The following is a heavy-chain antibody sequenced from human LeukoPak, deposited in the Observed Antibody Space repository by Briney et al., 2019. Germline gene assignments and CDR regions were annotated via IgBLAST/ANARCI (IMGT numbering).Heavy chain of an antibody. V-gene: IGHV5-51*01. J-gene: IGHJ4*02. Sequence: ASVKVSCKASGYTFTSYWIGWVRQMPGKGLEWMGIIYPGDSDARYSPSFQGQVTISADKSISTAYLQWSSLKASDTAMYYCARLIAVAGYSDYWGQGTLVTVSS. CDR3: ARLIAVAGYSDY. D-gene: IGHD6-19*01. CDR1: GYTFTSYW. CDR2: IYPGDSDA.